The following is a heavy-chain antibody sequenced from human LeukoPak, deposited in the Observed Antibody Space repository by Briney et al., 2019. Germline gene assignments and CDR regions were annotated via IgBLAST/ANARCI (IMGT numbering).Heavy chain of an antibody. CDR3: VRLGGGDIDY. J-gene: IGHJ4*01. CDR1: GDSFSNKNTA. CDR2: TYYTSKWHN. Sequence: SQTLSLTCAISGDSFSNKNTAWNWIRQSPSRGLEWLGRTYYTSKWHNTYAASVKSRITINPDTSKNQFSLQLNSVTPEDTAVYFCVRLGGGDIDYWGQGTLVTVSS. D-gene: IGHD5-12*01. V-gene: IGHV6-1*01.